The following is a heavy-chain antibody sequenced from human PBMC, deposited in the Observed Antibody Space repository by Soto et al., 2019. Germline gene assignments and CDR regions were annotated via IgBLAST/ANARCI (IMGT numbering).Heavy chain of an antibody. Sequence: GGSLRLSCVASGFTFSGYAMSWVRQAPGKGLEWLSTISGGGDTTHFADSVKGRFAISRDNSKNTLYLQMNSLRAEDTAVYYCARDLGSMYYFDYWGQGTLVTVSS. D-gene: IGHD2-2*01. J-gene: IGHJ4*02. CDR3: ARDLGSMYYFDY. CDR1: GFTFSGYA. CDR2: ISGGGDTT. V-gene: IGHV3-23*01.